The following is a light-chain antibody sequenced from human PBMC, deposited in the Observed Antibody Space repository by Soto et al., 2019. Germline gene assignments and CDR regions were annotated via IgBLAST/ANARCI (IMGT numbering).Light chain of an antibody. Sequence: QSVLTQPPSVSVAPGQRVTISCTGSSSNIGAGYDVHWYQQLPGTAPKLLIYGNSNRPSGVPDRFSGSKSGTSASLAITGLQAADEADDYCQSYDSSLGKVFGGGTKLTVL. CDR1: SSNIGAGYD. CDR3: QSYDSSLGKV. J-gene: IGLJ2*01. CDR2: GNS. V-gene: IGLV1-40*01.